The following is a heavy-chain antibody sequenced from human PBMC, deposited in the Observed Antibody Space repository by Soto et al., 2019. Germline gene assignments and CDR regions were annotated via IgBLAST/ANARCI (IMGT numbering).Heavy chain of an antibody. J-gene: IGHJ3*02. V-gene: IGHV1-58*01. Sequence: QMQLVQSGPEVKKPGTPVKVSCKASGFTFTSSAVQWVRQARGQRLEWIGWIVVGSGNTNYAQKFQERVTITRDMSTSTAYMELSSLRSEDTAVYYCAADPDGGWELLRSAFDIWGQGTMVTVSS. CDR2: IVVGSGNT. D-gene: IGHD1-26*01. CDR3: AADPDGGWELLRSAFDI. CDR1: GFTFTSSA.